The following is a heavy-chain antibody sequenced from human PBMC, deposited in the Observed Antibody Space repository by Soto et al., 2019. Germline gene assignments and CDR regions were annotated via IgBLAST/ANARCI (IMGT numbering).Heavy chain of an antibody. V-gene: IGHV3-15*01. CDR1: GFTFSNAW. Sequence: GGSLRLSCAASGFTFSNAWMSWVRQAPGKGLEWVGRIKSKTDGGTTDYAAPVKGRFTISRDDSKNTLYLQMNSLKTEDTAVYYCKTGAAINLDDYWGQGTLVTVSS. J-gene: IGHJ4*02. CDR3: KTGAAINLDDY. CDR2: IKSKTDGGTT. D-gene: IGHD6-13*01.